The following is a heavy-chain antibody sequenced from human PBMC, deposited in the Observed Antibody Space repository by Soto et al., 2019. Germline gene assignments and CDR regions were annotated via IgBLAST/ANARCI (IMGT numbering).Heavy chain of an antibody. CDR2: IDSDDGTT. CDR3: VRPYYTSSWFPFDR. CDR1: GFDFGDYY. D-gene: IGHD3-3*01. Sequence: GSLRLSCTASGFDFGDYYMSWIRQAPGKGLGWVSYIDSDDGTTYYTDSVKGRFTISRDNAKNSLYLQMNSLRVEDTALYYCVRPYYTSSWFPFDRWGQGTLVTVSS. V-gene: IGHV3-11*01. J-gene: IGHJ4*02.